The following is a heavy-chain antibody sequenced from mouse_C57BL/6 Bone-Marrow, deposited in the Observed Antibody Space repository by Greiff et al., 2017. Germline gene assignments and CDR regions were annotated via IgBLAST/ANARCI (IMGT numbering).Heavy chain of an antibody. CDR1: GYAFSSSW. CDR3: ARLIYYYGSSYGYFDV. CDR2: IYPGDGDT. D-gene: IGHD1-1*01. J-gene: IGHJ1*03. Sequence: QVQLKESGPELVKPGASVKISCKASGYAFSSSWMNWVKQRPGKGLEWIGRIYPGDGDTNYTGKFKGKATLTADKSSSTAYMQLSSLTSEDSAVYFCARLIYYYGSSYGYFDVWGTGTTVTVSS. V-gene: IGHV1-82*01.